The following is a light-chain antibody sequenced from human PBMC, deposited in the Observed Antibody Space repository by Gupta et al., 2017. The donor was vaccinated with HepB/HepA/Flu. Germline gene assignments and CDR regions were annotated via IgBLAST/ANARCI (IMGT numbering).Light chain of an antibody. V-gene: IGLV4-69*01. Sequence: LVLTQSPSASASLGASVKLTCTLSSGHSSYAIAWHQQQPQKGPRYLMKLNFDGTHSKGDGIPDRFSGSSSGAERYLFISSLQSEDEADYYCQTWDTASCVVGGGTKLTVL. CDR1: SGHSSYA. J-gene: IGLJ3*02. CDR3: QTWDTASCV. CDR2: LNFDGTH.